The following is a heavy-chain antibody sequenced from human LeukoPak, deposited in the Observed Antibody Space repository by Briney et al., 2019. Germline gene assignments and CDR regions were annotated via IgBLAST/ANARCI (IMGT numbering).Heavy chain of an antibody. CDR2: IWYDGSNK. V-gene: IGHV3-33*01. CDR3: ARRSRYCSSTSCYRSVDTAMVNYYYYGMDV. D-gene: IGHD2-2*02. Sequence: GGSLRLSCAASGFTFSSYGMHWVRQAPGKGLEWVAVIWYDGSNKYYADSVKGRFTISRDNSKNTLYLQMNSLRAEDTAVYYCARRSRYCSSTSCYRSVDTAMVNYYYYGMDVWGQGTTVTVSS. CDR1: GFTFSSYG. J-gene: IGHJ6*02.